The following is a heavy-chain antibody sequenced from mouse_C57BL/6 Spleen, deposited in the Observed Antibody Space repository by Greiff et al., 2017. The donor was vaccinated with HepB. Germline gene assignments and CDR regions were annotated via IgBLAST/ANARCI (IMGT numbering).Heavy chain of an antibody. CDR1: GYTFTDYN. Sequence: EVQLKESGPELVKPGASVKMSCKASGYTFTDYNMHWVKQSHGKSLEWIGYINPNNGGTSYNQKFKGKATLTVNKSSSTAYMELRSLTSEDSAVYYCASDYDVDYAMDYWGQGTSVTVSS. D-gene: IGHD2-4*01. J-gene: IGHJ4*01. CDR3: ASDYDVDYAMDY. CDR2: INPNNGGT. V-gene: IGHV1-22*01.